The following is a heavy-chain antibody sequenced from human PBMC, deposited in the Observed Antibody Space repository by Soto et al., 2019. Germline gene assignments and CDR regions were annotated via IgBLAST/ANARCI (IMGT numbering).Heavy chain of an antibody. D-gene: IGHD4-17*01. CDR3: ARDKIDYGGGSYYYYYGMDV. CDR2: TYYRSKWYN. J-gene: IGHJ6*02. CDR1: GDSVSSNSAA. V-gene: IGHV6-1*01. Sequence: PSQTLSLTCAISGDSVSSNSAAWNWIRQSPSRGLEWLGRTYYRSKWYNDYAVSVKSRITINPDTSKNQFSLQLNSVTPEDTAVYYCARDKIDYGGGSYYYYYGMDVWGQGTTVTVSS.